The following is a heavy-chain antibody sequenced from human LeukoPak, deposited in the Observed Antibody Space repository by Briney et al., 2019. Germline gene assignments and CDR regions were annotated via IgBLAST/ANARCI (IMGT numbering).Heavy chain of an antibody. D-gene: IGHD3-16*01. V-gene: IGHV4-39*01. Sequence: NXSETLSLTCTVSGGSISSSSYYWGWIRQPPGKGLEWIGSIYYSGSTYYNPSLRSRVTISVDTSKNQFSLKLSSVTAADTAVYYCARCHMITFGGGIDYWGQGTLVTVSS. CDR3: ARCHMITFGGGIDY. CDR2: IYYSGST. CDR1: GGSISSSSYY. J-gene: IGHJ4*02.